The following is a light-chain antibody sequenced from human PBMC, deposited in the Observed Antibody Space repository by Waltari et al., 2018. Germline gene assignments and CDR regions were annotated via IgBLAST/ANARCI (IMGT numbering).Light chain of an antibody. V-gene: IGLV4-69*01. CDR3: QTWDTGIWV. CDR1: SGHSSYA. J-gene: IGLJ3*02. CDR2: LNSDGSH. Sequence: QLVLTQSPSASASLGASVKLTCTLSSGHSSYAIAWHQQQPEKGPRYLMKLNSDGSHSKGDGIHDRFSGSSSGAERYLTISSLQSEDEADYYCQTWDTGIWVFGGGTNLTVL.